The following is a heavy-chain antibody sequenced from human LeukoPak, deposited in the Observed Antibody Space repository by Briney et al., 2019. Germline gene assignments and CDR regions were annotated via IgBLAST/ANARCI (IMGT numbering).Heavy chain of an antibody. CDR2: IVGSGDIT. J-gene: IGHJ6*03. CDR3: AKGECRSTSCRMTYYMDV. D-gene: IGHD2-2*01. V-gene: IGHV3-23*01. Sequence: PGGSLRLSCAASGFTFSSYAMSWVRQAPGKGLEWVSRIVGSGDITYYADSVKGRFTISRDNSKNTLYLQMNSLRAEDTAVYYCAKGECRSTSCRMTYYMDVWGKGTTVTVSS. CDR1: GFTFSSYA.